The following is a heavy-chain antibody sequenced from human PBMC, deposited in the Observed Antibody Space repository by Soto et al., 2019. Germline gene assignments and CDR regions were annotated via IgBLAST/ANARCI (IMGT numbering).Heavy chain of an antibody. CDR1: GFTFDDYA. Sequence: SGGSLRLSCAASGFTFDDYAMHWVRQAPGKGLEWVSGISWNSGSIGYADSVKGRFTISRDNAKNSLYLQMNSLRAEDTALYYCAKGRSSSPRHFYGMDVWGQGTTVTASS. V-gene: IGHV3-9*01. D-gene: IGHD6-6*01. CDR2: ISWNSGSI. J-gene: IGHJ6*02. CDR3: AKGRSSSPRHFYGMDV.